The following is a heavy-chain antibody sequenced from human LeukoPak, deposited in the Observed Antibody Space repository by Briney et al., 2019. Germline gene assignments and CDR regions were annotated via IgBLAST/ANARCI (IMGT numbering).Heavy chain of an antibody. CDR1: GLTFSTYS. V-gene: IGHV3-48*02. D-gene: IGHD3-10*01. CDR2: ISSSGSIR. J-gene: IGHJ5*02. CDR3: ARGVIWFGESPKTWLGPDP. Sequence: PGGSLRLSCEVSGLTFSTYSMNWVRQAPGKGLEWISYISSSGSIRYYADSVKGRFTISRDNAKNSLYLQMNSLRDEDTSVYYCARGVIWFGESPKTWLGPDPWGQGTLVTVSS.